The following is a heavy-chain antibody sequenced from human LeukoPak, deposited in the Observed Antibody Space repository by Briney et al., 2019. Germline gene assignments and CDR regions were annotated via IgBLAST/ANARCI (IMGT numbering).Heavy chain of an antibody. J-gene: IGHJ4*02. D-gene: IGHD6-19*01. Sequence: GGSLRLSCAVSGFSFSSYSMHWVRQAPGKGLEWAAVISSDGSNKYYADSVKGRFTISRDNSKDTLYMQMNSLRAEDTAVYYCVRQSSGWYHFDYWGQGTLVTVSS. CDR2: ISSDGSNK. V-gene: IGHV3-30-3*01. CDR1: GFSFSSYS. CDR3: VRQSSGWYHFDY.